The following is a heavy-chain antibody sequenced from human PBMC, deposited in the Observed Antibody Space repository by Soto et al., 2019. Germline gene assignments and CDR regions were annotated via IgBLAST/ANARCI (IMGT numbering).Heavy chain of an antibody. D-gene: IGHD2-21*02. Sequence: GASVKVSCKASGGTFSSYAISWVRQAPGQGLEWMGGIIPIFGTANYAQKFQGRVTITADESTSTAYMELSSLRSEDTAVYYCAREKGCGGDCPYFDYWGQGTLVTVSS. CDR1: GGTFSSYA. CDR2: IIPIFGTA. CDR3: AREKGCGGDCPYFDY. J-gene: IGHJ4*02. V-gene: IGHV1-69*13.